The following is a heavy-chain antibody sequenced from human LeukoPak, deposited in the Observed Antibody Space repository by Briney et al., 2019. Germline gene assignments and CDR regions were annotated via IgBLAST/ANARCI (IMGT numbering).Heavy chain of an antibody. CDR2: ISGSGGST. V-gene: IGHV3-23*01. D-gene: IGHD6-19*01. CDR3: AKGVSLAVAGSDY. CDR1: GFXFSNYA. Sequence: GGSLRLSCAASGFXFSNYAMNWVRQAPGRGLEWVSAISGSGGSTYYADSVKGRFTISRDNSKSTLYLQMNSLRAEDTAVYYCAKGVSLAVAGSDYWGQGTLVTVSS. J-gene: IGHJ4*02.